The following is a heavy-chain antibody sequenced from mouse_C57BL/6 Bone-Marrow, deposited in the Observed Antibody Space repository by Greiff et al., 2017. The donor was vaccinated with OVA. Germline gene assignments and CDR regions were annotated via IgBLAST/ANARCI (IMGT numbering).Heavy chain of an antibody. D-gene: IGHD2-4*01. CDR3: ASPYDYDVPFAY. CDR2: IYPRSCNT. CDR1: GYTFTSYG. V-gene: IGHV1-81*01. Sequence: VQLQQSGAELARPGASVKLSCKASGYTFTSYGISWVKQRTGQGLEWIGEIYPRSCNTYYNEKFKGKATLTADKSSSTAYMELRSLTSEDSAVYFCASPYDYDVPFAYWGQGTLVTVSA. J-gene: IGHJ3*01.